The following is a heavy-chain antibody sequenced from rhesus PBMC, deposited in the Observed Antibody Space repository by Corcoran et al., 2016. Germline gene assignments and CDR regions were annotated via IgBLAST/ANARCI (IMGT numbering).Heavy chain of an antibody. J-gene: IGHJ4*01. CDR3: ARDVGYANY. CDR1: GGSVSSSNW. CDR2: ISGGSGST. Sequence: QVQLQESGPGLVKPSETLSLTCAVSGGSVSSSNWWSWIRQPPGKGLEWIGYISGGSGSTYYNPSLKSRVTISTDTSKNQFSLKLSSVTAADTAVYYCARDVGYANYWGQGVLVTVSS. D-gene: IGHD5-24*01. V-gene: IGHV4-65*01.